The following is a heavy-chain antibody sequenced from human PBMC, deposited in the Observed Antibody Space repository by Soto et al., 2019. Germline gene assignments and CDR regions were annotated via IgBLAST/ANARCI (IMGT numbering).Heavy chain of an antibody. J-gene: IGHJ6*02. V-gene: IGHV3-33*01. Sequence: QVQLVESGGGVVQPGRYLRLSCEASGFTFSRYGMHWVRQAPGKGLEWVAIIWYDGSNKYYADSVKGRFTISRDNSKHTLYLQMNSLRPEDTSVYYCAREAGNNDYTMDVWGQGTPVTVSS. CDR3: AREAGNNDYTMDV. CDR1: GFTFSRYG. D-gene: IGHD1-20*01. CDR2: IWYDGSNK.